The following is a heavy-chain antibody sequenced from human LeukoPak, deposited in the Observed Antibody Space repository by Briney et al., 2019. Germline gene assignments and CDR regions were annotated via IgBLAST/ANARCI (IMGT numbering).Heavy chain of an antibody. CDR3: ARSIGDFSSSWSYYYYGMDV. Sequence: ASVKVSCKASGGTFSSYAISWVRQAPGQGLEWMGGIIPIFGTANYAQRFQGRVTITADESTSTAYMELSSLRSEDTAVYYCARSIGDFSSSWSYYYYGMDVWGQGTTVTVSS. CDR2: IIPIFGTA. J-gene: IGHJ6*02. D-gene: IGHD6-13*01. CDR1: GGTFSSYA. V-gene: IGHV1-69*01.